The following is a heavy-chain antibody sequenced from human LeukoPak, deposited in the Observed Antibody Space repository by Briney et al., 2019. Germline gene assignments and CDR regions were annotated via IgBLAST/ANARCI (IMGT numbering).Heavy chain of an antibody. CDR1: GYTFTSYD. V-gene: IGHV1-8*01. D-gene: IGHD3-22*01. Sequence: ASVKVSCKASGYTFTSYDISWVRQATGQGLEWMGWMNPNRGNTGYAQKFQGRVTMTRNTSISTAYMEMSSLRSEDTAVYYCARGIRHYYDSSGRTRRYYYYYMDVWGKGTTVTASS. J-gene: IGHJ6*03. CDR2: MNPNRGNT. CDR3: ARGIRHYYDSSGRTRRYYYYYMDV.